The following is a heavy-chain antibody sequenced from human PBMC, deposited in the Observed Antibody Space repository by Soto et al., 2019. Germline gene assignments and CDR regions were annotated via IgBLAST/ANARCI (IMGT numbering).Heavy chain of an antibody. D-gene: IGHD3-16*01. V-gene: IGHV3-21*01. CDR3: ARGTQGDHGTY. Sequence: GVSLRLSCAASGFTLSSYSMNWVRQAPGKGLEWVSSISSSSSYIYYADSVKGRFTISRDNAKNSLYLQMNSLRAEDTAVYYCARGTQGDHGTYWGQGTLVTVSS. CDR2: ISSSSSYI. J-gene: IGHJ4*02. CDR1: GFTLSSYS.